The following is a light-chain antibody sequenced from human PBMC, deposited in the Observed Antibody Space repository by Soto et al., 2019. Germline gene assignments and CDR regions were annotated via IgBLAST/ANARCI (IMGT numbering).Light chain of an antibody. J-gene: IGLJ2*01. CDR2: DVS. CDR3: SSYTSSSSLVV. Sequence: ALTQPASVSGSPGQSITISCTGTSSDVGGYNYVSWYQQHPGKAPKLMIYDVSNRPSGVSNRFSGSKSGNTASLTISGLQAEDEADYYCSSYTSSSSLVVFGGGTKLTVL. V-gene: IGLV2-14*01. CDR1: SSDVGGYNY.